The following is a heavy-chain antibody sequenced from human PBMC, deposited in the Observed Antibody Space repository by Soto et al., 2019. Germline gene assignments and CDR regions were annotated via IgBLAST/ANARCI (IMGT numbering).Heavy chain of an antibody. J-gene: IGHJ4*02. D-gene: IGHD3-10*01. CDR1: GYTFTDLS. V-gene: IGHV1-24*01. Sequence: QVPLVQSGAEIKRPGASVKVSCQVSGYTFTDLSMHWVRQGPDKGLEWMGGFDPEEGDTIYAQKFQGRVTMTEDTSTNTAHMELTRLTSADTSLYYCAAERYRGAAGIVRFEYWGQGTLVTVSS. CDR3: AAERYRGAAGIVRFEY. CDR2: FDPEEGDT.